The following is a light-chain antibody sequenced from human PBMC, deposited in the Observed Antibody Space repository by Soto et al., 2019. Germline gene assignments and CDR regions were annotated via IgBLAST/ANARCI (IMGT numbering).Light chain of an antibody. CDR1: QSVSTNY. J-gene: IGKJ3*01. V-gene: IGKV3-20*01. Sequence: EIVMTQSPATLSVSPGDRATLSCRASQSVSTNYLAWYQQKLGQAPRLLIYGASSRATGIPDRFSGNGSGTDFTLTISRLEPEDFAVYYCHQYGSTPFTFGPGTKVDIK. CDR2: GAS. CDR3: HQYGSTPFT.